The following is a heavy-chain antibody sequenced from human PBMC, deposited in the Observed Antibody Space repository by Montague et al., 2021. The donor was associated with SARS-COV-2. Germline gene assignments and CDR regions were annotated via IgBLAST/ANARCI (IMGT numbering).Heavy chain of an antibody. CDR1: SGSFSDYY. J-gene: IGHJ3*01. CDR2: INHTGSA. CDR3: ARGQVTISGVLIFIPAAGHLDC. Sequence: SETLSLTCAVYSGSFSDYYWTCIRQSPGKGLEWIGEINHTGSATYNPSLKGRVTLSRDTSKNQFSLKLQSVTPADTAVYYCARGQVTISGVLIFIPAAGHLDCWGQGTSVTVSS. D-gene: IGHD3-3*01. V-gene: IGHV4-34*01.